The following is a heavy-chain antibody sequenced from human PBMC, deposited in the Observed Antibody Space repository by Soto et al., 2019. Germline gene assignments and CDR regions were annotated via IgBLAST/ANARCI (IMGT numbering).Heavy chain of an antibody. CDR1: GFTFSIYA. D-gene: IGHD5-12*01. CDR2: ISGGGIST. Sequence: PGGSLRLSCAASGFTFSIYAMSWVRQAPGKGLEWVSGISGGGISTYYADSVKGRFTISRDNSKNTLYMQMNSLRAEDTALYYCAKHQGYSGYDPVDYWGQGTLVTVSS. V-gene: IGHV3-23*01. J-gene: IGHJ4*02. CDR3: AKHQGYSGYDPVDY.